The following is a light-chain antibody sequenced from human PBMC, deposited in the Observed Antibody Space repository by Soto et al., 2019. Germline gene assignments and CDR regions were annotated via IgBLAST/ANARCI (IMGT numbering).Light chain of an antibody. Sequence: QSVLTQPASVSGSPGQSTTISCTGTSSDVGGYNSVSWYRQDPGKAPKLIIYDVTNRPSGVSNRFSGSKSGNTASLTISGLQAEDEADYHCSSFTSSITYVFGTGTKVTVL. V-gene: IGLV2-14*01. CDR3: SSFTSSITYV. CDR1: SSDVGGYNS. J-gene: IGLJ1*01. CDR2: DVT.